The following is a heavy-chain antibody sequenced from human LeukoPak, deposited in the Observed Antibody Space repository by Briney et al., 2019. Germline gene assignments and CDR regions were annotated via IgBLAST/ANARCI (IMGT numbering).Heavy chain of an antibody. CDR1: GGSFSGYY. CDR2: INHSGST. CDR3: ARGGGYYDNPFEH. Sequence: SETLSLTCAVYGGSFSGYYWSWIRQTPGKGLEWIGEINHSGSTNYNPSLKSRVTISVDTSKNQFSLKLSSLTAADTAVYYCARGGGYYDNPFEHWGQGTLVTVSS. V-gene: IGHV4-34*01. J-gene: IGHJ4*02. D-gene: IGHD3-22*01.